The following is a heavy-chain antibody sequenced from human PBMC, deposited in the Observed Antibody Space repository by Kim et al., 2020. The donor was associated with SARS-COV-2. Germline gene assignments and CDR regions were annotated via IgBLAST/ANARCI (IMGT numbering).Heavy chain of an antibody. D-gene: IGHD3-10*01. J-gene: IGHJ5*02. V-gene: IGHV1-18*04. CDR2: ISAYNGNT. CDR1: GYTFTSYG. Sequence: ASVKVSCKASGYTFTSYGISWVRQAPGQGLEWMGWISAYNGNTNYAQKLQGRVTMTTDTSTSTAYMELRSLRSDDTAVYYCARDLSHYYGSGKKNWFDPWGQGTLVTVSS. CDR3: ARDLSHYYGSGKKNWFDP.